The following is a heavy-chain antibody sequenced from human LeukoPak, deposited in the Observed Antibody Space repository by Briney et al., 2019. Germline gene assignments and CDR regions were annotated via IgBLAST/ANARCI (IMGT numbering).Heavy chain of an antibody. CDR3: AREVRAVAGTNWFDP. CDR2: INPNSGGT. CDR1: GYTFTGYY. J-gene: IGHJ5*02. V-gene: IGHV1-2*06. D-gene: IGHD6-19*01. Sequence: ASVKVSCKASGYTFTGYYMHWVRQAPGQGLEWMGRINPNSGGTNYAQKFQGRVTMTRDTSISTAYMELSRLRSEDTAVYYCAREVRAVAGTNWFDPWGQGTLVTVSS.